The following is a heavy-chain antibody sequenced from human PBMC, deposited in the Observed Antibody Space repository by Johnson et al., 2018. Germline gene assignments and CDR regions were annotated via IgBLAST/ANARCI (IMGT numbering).Heavy chain of an antibody. V-gene: IGHV3-23*04. J-gene: IGHJ6*02. CDR1: GFSFSTYA. CDR2: ISGNTT. D-gene: IGHD2-15*01. Sequence: VQLVESGGGLAQPGGSLRLSCAASGFSFSTYAMTWVRQAPGKGLEWVSAISGNTTYYADSVKCRFTIFRDNSKNTLDVQLNSLRAEDTAVYYCAKEGLGWPRCMDVWGQGTTVTVSS. CDR3: AKEGLGWPRCMDV.